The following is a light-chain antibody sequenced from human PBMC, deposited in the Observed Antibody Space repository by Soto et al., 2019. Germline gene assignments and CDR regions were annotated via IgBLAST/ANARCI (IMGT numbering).Light chain of an antibody. V-gene: IGLV2-14*01. CDR2: DVS. J-gene: IGLJ1*01. CDR3: SSYTSGSTFYV. Sequence: QSVLTQPASVSGSPGQSITIPCTGTSSDIGGYNYVSWFQQHPGKAPKLMISDVSNRPSGVSNRFSGSKSGNTASLTISGLQAEDEADYYCSSYTSGSTFYVFGTGTKVTVL. CDR1: SSDIGGYNY.